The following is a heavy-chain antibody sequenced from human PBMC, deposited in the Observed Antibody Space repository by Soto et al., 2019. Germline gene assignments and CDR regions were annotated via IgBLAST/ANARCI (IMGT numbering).Heavy chain of an antibody. Sequence: VKVSCKASGGTFSSYAISWVRQAPGQGLEWMGGIIPIFGTANYAQKFQGRVTITADESTSTAYMELSSLRSEDTAVYYCARDRSRDANYYDSSGYLFDYWGQGTLVTVSS. D-gene: IGHD3-22*01. J-gene: IGHJ4*02. CDR3: ARDRSRDANYYDSSGYLFDY. V-gene: IGHV1-69*13. CDR2: IIPIFGTA. CDR1: GGTFSSYA.